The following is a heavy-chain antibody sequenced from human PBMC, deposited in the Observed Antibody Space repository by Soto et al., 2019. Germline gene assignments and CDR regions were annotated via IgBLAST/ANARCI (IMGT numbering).Heavy chain of an antibody. CDR1: GGSIRSYY. CDR3: ARQAAAAGNWFDP. V-gene: IGHV4-59*08. J-gene: IGHJ5*02. Sequence: SVTLSHTCTVSGGSIRSYYWSWIRQPPGKGLEWIGYIYYSGSTNYNPSLKSRVTISVDTSKNQFSLKLSSVTAADTAVYYCARQAAAAGNWFDPWGQGTLVTVSS. D-gene: IGHD6-13*01. CDR2: IYYSGST.